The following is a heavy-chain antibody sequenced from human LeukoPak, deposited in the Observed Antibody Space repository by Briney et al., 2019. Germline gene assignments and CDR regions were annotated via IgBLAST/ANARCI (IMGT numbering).Heavy chain of an antibody. CDR3: ARGGYIYGRPFDH. J-gene: IGHJ4*02. D-gene: IGHD5-18*01. CDR1: GFTVSTDF. V-gene: IGHV3-53*01. Sequence: PGGSLSLSCAASGFTVSTDFMSWVRQAPGKGLEWVSVIYRGGNTYYVDSVKGRFTISRDNSKNMVYLQMNSLRVEDTAVYYCARGGYIYGRPFDHWGQGTLVTVSS. CDR2: IYRGGNT.